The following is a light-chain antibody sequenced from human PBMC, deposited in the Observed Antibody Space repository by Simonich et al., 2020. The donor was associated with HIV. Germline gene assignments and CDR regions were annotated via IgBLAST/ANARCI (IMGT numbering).Light chain of an antibody. Sequence: DIVMTQSPDSLAVSLGERATINCKSSQVVLYSSNNNNYLALYQHQPGHTPNLLRYWAATRESGVPDRCSGSGSGTEVKLTISSMQSEDSAVYYCQHYDKWPPWTFGQGTKVEIK. CDR3: QHYDKWPPWT. CDR2: WAA. V-gene: IGKV4-1*01. CDR1: QVVLYSSNNNNY. J-gene: IGKJ1*01.